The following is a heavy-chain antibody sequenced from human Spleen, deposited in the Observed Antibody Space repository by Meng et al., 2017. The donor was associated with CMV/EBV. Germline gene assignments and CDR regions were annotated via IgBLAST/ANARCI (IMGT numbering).Heavy chain of an antibody. CDR1: GFTFSNFG. Sequence: GESLKISCAASGFTFSNFGMHWVRQAPGKGLEWVAFIRHDGANQYYADSVRGRFTVSRDHSKNTLYLQMNSLRAEDTAVYYCAKVSVTGYSSGWTSFDYWGQGTLVTVSS. CDR3: AKVSVTGYSSGWTSFDY. CDR2: IRHDGANQ. V-gene: IGHV3-30*02. D-gene: IGHD6-19*01. J-gene: IGHJ4*02.